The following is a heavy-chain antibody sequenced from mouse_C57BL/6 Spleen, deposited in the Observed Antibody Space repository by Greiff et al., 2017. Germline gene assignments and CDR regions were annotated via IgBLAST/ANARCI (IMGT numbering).Heavy chain of an antibody. J-gene: IGHJ2*01. Sequence: VQLQHPGAELVKPGASVKLSCQASGYTFTSYWMHWVKQRPGQGLEWIGMIHPNSGSTNYNEKFKSKATLTVDKSSSTAYMQLSSLTSEDSAVYYCARLAYYYGSSYDLFDYWGQGTTLTVSS. CDR2: IHPNSGST. CDR3: ARLAYYYGSSYDLFDY. CDR1: GYTFTSYW. D-gene: IGHD1-1*01. V-gene: IGHV1-64*01.